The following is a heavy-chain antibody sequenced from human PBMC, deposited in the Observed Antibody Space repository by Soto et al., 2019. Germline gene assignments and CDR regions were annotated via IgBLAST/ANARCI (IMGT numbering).Heavy chain of an antibody. V-gene: IGHV3-7*04. J-gene: IGHJ4*02. Sequence: EVQLVESGGGLVQPGGSLRLSCTASGVTFGSYWMSWYRQAPGKGLEWVANIKQDGSETYYVDSVKGQFTISRDNAKNSLYLQMNSLRAEDTAVYYCATGGGNFDYWGQGTLVTVSS. CDR3: ATGGGNFDY. D-gene: IGHD2-15*01. CDR1: GVTFGSYW. CDR2: IKQDGSET.